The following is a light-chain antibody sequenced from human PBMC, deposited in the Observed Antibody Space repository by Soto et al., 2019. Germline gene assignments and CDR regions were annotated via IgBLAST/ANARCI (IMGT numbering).Light chain of an antibody. Sequence: DIVMTQSPDSLGVSLGERATINCKSSGGVLYSSNNKNYLAWYQRKPGQPPKLLIYWASTRESGVPDRFSGSGSGTDFTLTISSLQAEDVAVYYCQQYYSTPWTFGQGTKVDIK. CDR1: GGVLYSSNNKNY. J-gene: IGKJ1*01. V-gene: IGKV4-1*01. CDR2: WAS. CDR3: QQYYSTPWT.